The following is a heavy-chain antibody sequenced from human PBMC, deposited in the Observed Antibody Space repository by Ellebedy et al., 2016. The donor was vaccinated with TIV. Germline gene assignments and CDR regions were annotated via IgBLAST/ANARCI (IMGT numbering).Heavy chain of an antibody. V-gene: IGHV3-23*01. D-gene: IGHD3-22*01. CDR2: ISNTGSGT. CDR1: GFTFSGYA. J-gene: IGHJ4*02. CDR3: AKGRGGGSDSSAPRYYFDY. Sequence: PGGSLRLSCVASGFTFSGYAMSWVRQAPGKGLEWVSTISNTGSGTYYADSVEGRFIISRYNSKRTLFLQMNSLRAEDTALYYCAKGRGGGSDSSAPRYYFDYWGLGTLVTVSS.